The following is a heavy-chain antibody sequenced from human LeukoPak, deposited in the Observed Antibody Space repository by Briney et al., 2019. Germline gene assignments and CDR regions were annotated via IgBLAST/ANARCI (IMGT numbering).Heavy chain of an antibody. Sequence: GGSLRLSCAASGFTFISYAMTWVRQAPGKGLEWVSSVSGSGGSTYYADSVKGRFTISRDNSKNTLVLQMNSLRAEDTAVYYCAKFHILMTLYYFDYWGQGTLVTVSS. V-gene: IGHV3-23*01. J-gene: IGHJ4*02. CDR1: GFTFISYA. CDR3: AKFHILMTLYYFDY. CDR2: VSGSGGST. D-gene: IGHD3-16*01.